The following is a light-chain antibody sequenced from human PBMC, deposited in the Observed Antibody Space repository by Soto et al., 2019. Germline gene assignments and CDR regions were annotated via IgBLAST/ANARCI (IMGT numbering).Light chain of an antibody. CDR2: DTS. CDR1: QSVSIK. J-gene: IGKJ5*01. CDR3: QQYNNWPTIT. V-gene: IGKV3-15*01. Sequence: EIVRKQSPATLSVSPGKSATLSCGASQSVSIKLAWYQQKPGQAPRLLIYDTSTRATGIPARFSGTGSGTEFTLTISSLQSADFAVYYCQQYNNWPTITFRQGTRLEI.